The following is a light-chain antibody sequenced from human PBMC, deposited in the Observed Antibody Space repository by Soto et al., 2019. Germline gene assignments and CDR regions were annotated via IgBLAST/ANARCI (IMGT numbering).Light chain of an antibody. CDR3: QQRYNWPIT. CDR1: QSFINS. Sequence: EIALTQSPATLSLSPGERATLSCRASQSFINSLAWYQQRPGQAPRLLIYDASNRATGIPARFSGSGSGTGFTLTISSLEPEDFAVYYCQQRYNWPITFGQGTRLEIK. V-gene: IGKV3-11*01. J-gene: IGKJ5*01. CDR2: DAS.